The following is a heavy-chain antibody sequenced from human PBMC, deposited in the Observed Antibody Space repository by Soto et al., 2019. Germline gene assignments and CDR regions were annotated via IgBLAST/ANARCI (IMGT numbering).Heavy chain of an antibody. J-gene: IGHJ6*02. CDR3: ARLSSFSTGYYGMDV. Sequence: GTLSLTCTVSGGSVSSGSYYWRWIRQPPGKGLEWIGYIYYSGSTNYNPSLKSRVTISVDTSKNQFSLKLSSVTAADTAVYYCARLSSFSTGYYGMDVWGQGTTVTVSS. CDR1: GGSVSSGSYY. CDR2: IYYSGST. D-gene: IGHD6-6*01. V-gene: IGHV4-61*01.